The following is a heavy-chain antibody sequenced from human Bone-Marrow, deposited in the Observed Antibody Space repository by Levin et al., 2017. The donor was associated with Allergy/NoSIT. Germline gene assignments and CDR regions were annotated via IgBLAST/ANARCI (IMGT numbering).Heavy chain of an antibody. CDR1: GVTFSSSA. V-gene: IGHV1-69*13. CDR2: IIPVFDTP. CDR3: AKRGEYISSGVFDY. D-gene: IGHD6-6*01. J-gene: IGHJ4*02. Sequence: SVKVSCKASGVTFSSSAISWVRQAPGQGLEWMGGIIPVFDTPVYAQKFQGRVTISSDGSTTTDYMELNNLRSEDTAIYFCAKRGEYISSGVFDYWGQGALVTVSS.